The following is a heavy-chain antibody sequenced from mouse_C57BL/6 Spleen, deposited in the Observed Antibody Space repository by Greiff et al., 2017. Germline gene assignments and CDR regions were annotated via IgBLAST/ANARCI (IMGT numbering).Heavy chain of an antibody. CDR3: ARSPVVAPYIDV. Sequence: QVQLKESGPELVKPGASVKISCKASGYAFSSSWMNWVKQRPGKGLEWIGRIYPGDGDTNYNGKFKGKATLTADKSSSTAYMQLSSLTSEDSAVYFCARSPVVAPYIDVWGTGTTVTVSS. D-gene: IGHD1-1*01. V-gene: IGHV1-82*01. CDR2: IYPGDGDT. CDR1: GYAFSSSW. J-gene: IGHJ1*03.